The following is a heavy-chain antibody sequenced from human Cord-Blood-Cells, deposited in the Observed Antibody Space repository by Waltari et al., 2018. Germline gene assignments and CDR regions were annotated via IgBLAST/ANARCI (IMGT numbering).Heavy chain of an antibody. Sequence: QVQLQESGPGLVKPSQTLSLTCTVSGGSISSGSYYWSWIRQPAGKGLDWIGYIYTRGSTNYNPALKSRVTISVATSKNQFSRRLSSVTAADTAVYYCAIKRYSSSNWFDPWGQGTLVTVSS. CDR2: IYTRGST. V-gene: IGHV4-61*09. D-gene: IGHD6-6*01. CDR1: GGSISSGSYY. CDR3: AIKRYSSSNWFDP. J-gene: IGHJ5*02.